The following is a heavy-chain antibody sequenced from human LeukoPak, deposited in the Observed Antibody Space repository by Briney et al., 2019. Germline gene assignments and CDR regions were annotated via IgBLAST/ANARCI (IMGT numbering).Heavy chain of an antibody. J-gene: IGHJ4*02. CDR1: GGSFSGYY. CDR2: INHSGST. Sequence: SETLSLTCAVYGGSFSGYYWSWIRQPPGKGLEWIGEINHSGSTNYNPSLKSRFTISVDTSKNQFSLKLSFVTAADTAVYYCARAYDSSGYYDYWGQGTLVTVSS. CDR3: ARAYDSSGYYDY. D-gene: IGHD3-22*01. V-gene: IGHV4-34*01.